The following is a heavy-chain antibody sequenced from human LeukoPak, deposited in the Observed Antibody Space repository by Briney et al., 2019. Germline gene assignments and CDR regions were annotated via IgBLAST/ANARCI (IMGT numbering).Heavy chain of an antibody. CDR1: GYTFTSYG. CDR2: IIPIFGTA. CDR3: ASADPRLYTIRYFEY. D-gene: IGHD6-25*01. J-gene: IGHJ4*02. V-gene: IGHV1-69*13. Sequence: SVKVSCKASGYTFTSYGISWVRQAPGQGLEWMGGIIPIFGTANYAQKFQGRVTITADESTSTAYMELSSLRSEDTAVYYCASADPRLYTIRYFEYWGQGTLVTVSS.